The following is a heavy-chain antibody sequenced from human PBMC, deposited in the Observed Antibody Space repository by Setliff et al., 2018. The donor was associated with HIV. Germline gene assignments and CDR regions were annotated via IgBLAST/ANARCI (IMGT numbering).Heavy chain of an antibody. V-gene: IGHV3-30-3*01. CDR1: GFTFNNYA. Sequence: GGSLRLSCVGSGFTFNNYAIHWVRQAPGKGLEWVAAIAPLGATTYYAGSVKGRFTISRDNYKDTLFLQMNSLKAEDTAVYYCARAYNVYDYRFDSSGYDYWGQGTLVTVSS. CDR2: IAPLGATT. CDR3: ARAYNVYDYRFDSSGYDY. J-gene: IGHJ4*02. D-gene: IGHD3-22*01.